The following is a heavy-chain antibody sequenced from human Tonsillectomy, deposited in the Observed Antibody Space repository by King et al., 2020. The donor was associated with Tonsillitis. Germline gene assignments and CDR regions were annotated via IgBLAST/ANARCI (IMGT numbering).Heavy chain of an antibody. J-gene: IGHJ6*02. CDR1: GYTFTGYY. CDR3: ARNFNDILTGYYASGYYGMDI. D-gene: IGHD3-9*01. Sequence: VQLVESGAEVKKPGASVKVSCKASGYTFTGYYMHWVRQAPGQGLEWMGWINPNSGGTNYAQKFQGRVTMTRDTSISTAYMELSRLRSDDTAVYYCARNFNDILTGYYASGYYGMDIWGQGTTVTVSS. CDR2: INPNSGGT. V-gene: IGHV1-2*02.